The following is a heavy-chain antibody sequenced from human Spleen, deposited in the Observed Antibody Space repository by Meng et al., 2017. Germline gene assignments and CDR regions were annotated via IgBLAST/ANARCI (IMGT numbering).Heavy chain of an antibody. CDR2: IRNKPNPYRT. D-gene: IGHD1-14*01. CDR3: VRIGTNYDLIDY. CDR1: GFTFSDHY. J-gene: IGHJ4*02. Sequence: GESLKISCAASGFTFSDHYMDWVRQPPGKGLEWVGRIRNKPNPYRTEYAASVKGRFTITSDDSKNSMCLQMNSLNTEDTAVYYCVRIGTNYDLIDYWGQGTLVTVSS. V-gene: IGHV3-72*01.